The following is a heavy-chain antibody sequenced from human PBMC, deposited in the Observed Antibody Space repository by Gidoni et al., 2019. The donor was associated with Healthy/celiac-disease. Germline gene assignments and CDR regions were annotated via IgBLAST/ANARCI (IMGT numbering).Heavy chain of an antibody. Sequence: QVQLVQSGAEVKKPGSSVKFSCKASGGTFSSYTISWVRQAPGQGLEWMGRIIPILGIANYAQKFQGRVTITADKSTSTAYMELSSLRSEDTAVYYCARSVVVTAMSETSPDFDYWGQGTLVTVSS. V-gene: IGHV1-69*02. D-gene: IGHD2-21*02. J-gene: IGHJ4*02. CDR3: ARSVVVTAMSETSPDFDY. CDR1: GGTFSSYT. CDR2: IIPILGIA.